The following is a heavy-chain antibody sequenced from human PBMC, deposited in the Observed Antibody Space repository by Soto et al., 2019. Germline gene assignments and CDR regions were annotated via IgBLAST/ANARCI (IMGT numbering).Heavy chain of an antibody. Sequence: GGSLRLSCAASGFAFSSYAMSWVRQAPGKGLEWVSAISGGGHNTFYADSVKGRFTISRDNSENTLYLQMSSLRAEDTAAYFCAKENSLYCSSTSCYLDYWGPGTLVTVSS. V-gene: IGHV3-23*01. CDR1: GFAFSSYA. J-gene: IGHJ4*02. CDR3: AKENSLYCSSTSCYLDY. D-gene: IGHD2-2*01. CDR2: ISGGGHNT.